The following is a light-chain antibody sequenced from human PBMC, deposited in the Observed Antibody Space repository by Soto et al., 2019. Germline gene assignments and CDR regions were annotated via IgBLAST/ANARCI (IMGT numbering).Light chain of an antibody. J-gene: IGLJ1*01. CDR3: GTWDSSLSAGV. CDR1: SSNIGNNY. Sequence: QSVLTHPPSVSAGPGQTVTISCSGSSSNIGNNYVSWYQQLPGTAPKLLIYENNKRPSGIPDRFSGSKSGTSATLGITGLQTGDEADYYCGTWDSSLSAGVFGTGTKLTVL. CDR2: ENN. V-gene: IGLV1-51*02.